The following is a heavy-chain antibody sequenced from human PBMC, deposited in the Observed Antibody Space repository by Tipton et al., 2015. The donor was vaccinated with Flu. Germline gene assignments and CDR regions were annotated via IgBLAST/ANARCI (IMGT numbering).Heavy chain of an antibody. CDR3: ARGGMVVDARPYYYYAMDV. J-gene: IGHJ6*02. D-gene: IGHD2-8*02. V-gene: IGHV1-2*06. CDR2: INPKNGGT. Sequence: QMQLVQSGVEVKQPGASVRVSCKASGYSFSDYKIHWVRQVPGQGLEWMGRINPKNGGTTYAENFRGRVTMTRDTSIRTAYMELSRLTSDDAAVYYCARGGMVVDARPYYYYAMDVWGQGTTVTASS. CDR1: GYSFSDYK.